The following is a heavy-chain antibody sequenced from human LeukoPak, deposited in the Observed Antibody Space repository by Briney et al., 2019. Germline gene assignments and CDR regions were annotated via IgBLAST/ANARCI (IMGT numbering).Heavy chain of an antibody. CDR3: ASFSEEYYFDY. Sequence: SVKVSCKASGGTFSSYAISWVRQAPGQGLEWMGGIIPIFGTANYAQKFQGRVTITRDTSASTAYMELSSLRSEDTAVYYCASFSEEYYFDYWGQGTLVTVSS. CDR2: IIPIFGTA. J-gene: IGHJ4*02. V-gene: IGHV1-69*05. CDR1: GGTFSSYA.